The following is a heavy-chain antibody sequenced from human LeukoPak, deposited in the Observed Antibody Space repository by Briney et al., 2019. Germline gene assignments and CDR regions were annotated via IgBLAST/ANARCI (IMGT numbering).Heavy chain of an antibody. CDR3: ARGRQWLVDY. D-gene: IGHD6-19*01. V-gene: IGHV3-30-3*01. Sequence: GGSLRLSCAASGFTFSSYAMHWVRQAPGKGLEWVAVISYDGSNKYYADSVKGRFTISRDNSKNTLYLQMNSLRAEDTAVYYCARGRQWLVDYWGQGALVTVSS. CDR2: ISYDGSNK. J-gene: IGHJ4*02. CDR1: GFTFSSYA.